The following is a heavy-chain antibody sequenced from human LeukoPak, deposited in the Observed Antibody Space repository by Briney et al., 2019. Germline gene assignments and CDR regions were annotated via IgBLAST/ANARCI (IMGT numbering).Heavy chain of an antibody. V-gene: IGHV3-15*01. CDR1: GFTFNYAW. CDR2: INTKSDGGTT. J-gene: IGHJ4*02. Sequence: GGSLRLSCAASGFTFNYAWMSWVRQTPGKGLEWLGRINTKSDGGTTGYAAPVKGRFTISRDDSKNTVYLQMNSLKTDDTAVYYCTTGLTFWGQGTLVTFSS. CDR3: TTGLTF. D-gene: IGHD2/OR15-2a*01.